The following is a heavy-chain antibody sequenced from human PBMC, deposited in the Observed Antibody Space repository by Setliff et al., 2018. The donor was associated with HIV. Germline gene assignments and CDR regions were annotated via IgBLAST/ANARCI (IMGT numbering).Heavy chain of an antibody. J-gene: IGHJ6*03. V-gene: IGHV4-59*12. CDR3: ARYCGGDCYPSAYYMDV. CDR1: GDSFTDNY. D-gene: IGHD2-21*01. CDR2: IHYRGST. Sequence: PSETLSLTCIVSGDSFTDNYWTWIRQPPGKGLEWIGYIHYRGSTNYHPSLRGRVTISVDTSRNQFSLKLSSVTAADTAVYYCARYCGGDCYPSAYYMDVWGKGTTVTVSS.